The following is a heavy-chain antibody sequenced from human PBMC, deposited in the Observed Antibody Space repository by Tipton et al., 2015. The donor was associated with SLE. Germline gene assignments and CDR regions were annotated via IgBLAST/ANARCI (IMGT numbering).Heavy chain of an antibody. D-gene: IGHD3-9*01. V-gene: IGHV4-59*11. CDR1: GGSISSHY. CDR3: AREYIFDILTGTGAFDI. J-gene: IGHJ3*02. CDR2: IYYSGST. Sequence: TLSLTCTVSGGSISSHYWGWIRQPPGKGLEWIGNIYYSGSTNYNPALKSRVTISVETSRNQFSLKLSSVTAADTAVYYCAREYIFDILTGTGAFDIWGQGTMVAVSS.